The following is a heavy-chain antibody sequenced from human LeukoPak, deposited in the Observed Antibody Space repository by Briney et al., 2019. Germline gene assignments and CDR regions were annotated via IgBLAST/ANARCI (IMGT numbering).Heavy chain of an antibody. D-gene: IGHD1-26*01. J-gene: IGHJ4*02. Sequence: PGGSLRLSCAASGFTFGQHVFSWVRQAPGKGLEWVSAISGSGGSTYYADSVRGRFTISRDNSKNTLYLQMNSLRAEDTAVYYCAKERWEVVSDFDYWGQGTLVTVSS. CDR2: ISGSGGST. V-gene: IGHV3-23*01. CDR3: AKERWEVVSDFDY. CDR1: GFTFGQHV.